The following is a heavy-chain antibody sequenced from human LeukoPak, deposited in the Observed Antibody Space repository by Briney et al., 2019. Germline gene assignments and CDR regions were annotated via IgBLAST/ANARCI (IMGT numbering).Heavy chain of an antibody. J-gene: IGHJ5*02. CDR3: ARQSYSDSSGYFWFDP. V-gene: IGHV5-51*01. CDR1: GYSFTSYW. CDR2: IYPGDSDT. Sequence: GESLKISCKGSGYSFTSYWIGWVRQMPGKGLEWMGIIYPGDSDTRYSPSFQGQVTISADKSISTAYLQWSSLKASDTAMYYCARQSYSDSSGYFWFDPWGQGTLVTVSS. D-gene: IGHD3-22*01.